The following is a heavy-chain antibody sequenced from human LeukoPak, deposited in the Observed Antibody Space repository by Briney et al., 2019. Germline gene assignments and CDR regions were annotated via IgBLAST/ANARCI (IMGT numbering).Heavy chain of an antibody. CDR1: GFTFSSHW. J-gene: IGHJ4*02. V-gene: IGHV3-23*01. CDR2: IDGRGDST. CDR3: AKDRPNGLDY. Sequence: GSLRLSCAASGFTFSSHWMTWVRQAPGKGLEWVSGIDGRGDSTYYADSVKGRFTVSRDNSKNTVYLQMNSLRAEDTAVYYCAKDRPNGLDYWGQGTLVTVSS.